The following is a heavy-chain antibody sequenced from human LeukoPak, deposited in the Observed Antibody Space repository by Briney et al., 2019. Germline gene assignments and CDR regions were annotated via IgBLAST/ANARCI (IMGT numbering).Heavy chain of an antibody. CDR3: ATWYYYDSSGYQTPNGGFDY. CDR2: IIPTLGIA. Sequence: ASVKVSCKASGGTFSSYAISWVRQAPGQGLEWMGRIIPTLGIANYAQKFQGRVTITADKSTSTAYMELSSLRSEDTAVYYCATWYYYDSSGYQTPNGGFDYWGQGTLVTVSS. D-gene: IGHD3-22*01. V-gene: IGHV1-69*04. J-gene: IGHJ4*02. CDR1: GGTFSSYA.